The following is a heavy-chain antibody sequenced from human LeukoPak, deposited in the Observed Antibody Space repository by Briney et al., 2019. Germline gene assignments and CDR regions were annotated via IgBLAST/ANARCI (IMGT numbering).Heavy chain of an antibody. CDR2: IKLDGSEK. CDR1: GFIFSDYW. V-gene: IGHV3-7*01. D-gene: IGHD4-17*01. CDR3: ARGGLYYGRFGS. J-gene: IGHJ4*02. Sequence: GGSLRLSCAASGFIFSDYWMSWARQAPGKGLEWVANIKLDGSEKYYVDSVKGRFTISRDNAKNSLYLQMNSLRAEDTAIYYCARGGLYYGRFGSWGQGTLVTVSS.